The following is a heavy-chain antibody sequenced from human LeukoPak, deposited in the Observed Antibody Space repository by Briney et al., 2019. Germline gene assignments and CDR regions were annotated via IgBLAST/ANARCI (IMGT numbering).Heavy chain of an antibody. J-gene: IGHJ4*02. Sequence: PGGSLRLSCAASGFTFSGYAMSWVRQAPGKGLEWVSAISGSGGRTYYADSVKGRFTISRDNSKNTLYLQMNSLRAEDTAVYYCAKDRCSGGGCYTYFDYWGQGTLVTVSS. D-gene: IGHD2-15*01. CDR1: GFTFSGYA. CDR2: ISGSGGRT. V-gene: IGHV3-23*01. CDR3: AKDRCSGGGCYTYFDY.